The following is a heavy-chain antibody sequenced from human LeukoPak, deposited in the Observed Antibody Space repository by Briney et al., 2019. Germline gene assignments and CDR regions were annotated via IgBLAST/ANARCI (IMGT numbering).Heavy chain of an antibody. CDR1: GFTFSRYE. CDR3: AREIVAGTFDY. Sequence: GSLRLPCAAPGFTFSRYEMNWVRQAPGKGLEWVSYISSSGSTIYYADSVRGRFTISRDNSKNSLYLQMNSLRAEDTAVYYCAREIVAGTFDYWGQETLLTVSS. J-gene: IGHJ4*02. CDR2: ISSSGSTI. V-gene: IGHV3-48*03. D-gene: IGHD6-19*01.